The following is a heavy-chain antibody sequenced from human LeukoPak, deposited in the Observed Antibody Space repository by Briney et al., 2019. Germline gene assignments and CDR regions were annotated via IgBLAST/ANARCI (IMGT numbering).Heavy chain of an antibody. V-gene: IGHV4-30-4*01. Sequence: ETLSLTCTVSGGSISSGDYYWSWIRQPPGKGLEWIGYIYYSGSTYYNPSLKSRVTISVDTSKNQFSLKLSSVTAADTAVYYCARVDGDYYYDYWGQGTLVTVSS. CDR3: ARVDGDYYYDY. D-gene: IGHD4-17*01. CDR1: GGSISSGDYY. CDR2: IYYSGST. J-gene: IGHJ4*02.